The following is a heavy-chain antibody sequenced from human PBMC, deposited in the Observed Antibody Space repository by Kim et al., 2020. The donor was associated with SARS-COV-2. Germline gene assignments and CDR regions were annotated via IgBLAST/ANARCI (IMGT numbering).Heavy chain of an antibody. CDR1: GGSISSYY. CDR3: ARDHHYDILTGYYPWYFDL. Sequence: SETLSLTCTVSGGSISSYYWSWIRQPPGKGLEWIVYIYYSGSTNYNPSLKSRVTISVDTSKNQFSLKLSSVTAADTAVYYCARDHHYDILTGYYPWYFDLWGRGTLVTVSS. V-gene: IGHV4-59*01. CDR2: IYYSGST. J-gene: IGHJ2*01. D-gene: IGHD3-9*01.